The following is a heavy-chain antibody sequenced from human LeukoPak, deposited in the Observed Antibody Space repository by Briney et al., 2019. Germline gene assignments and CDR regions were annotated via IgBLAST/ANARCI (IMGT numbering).Heavy chain of an antibody. Sequence: GGSLRLSCAASGFIFSTYGISWVRQAPGKGLEWVSYISSSSSTIYYADSVKGRFTISRDNAKNSLYLQMNSLRAEDTAVYYCANDKGGYYAWAIDIWGQGTMVTVSS. CDR2: ISSSSSTI. V-gene: IGHV3-48*01. D-gene: IGHD2/OR15-2a*01. J-gene: IGHJ3*02. CDR3: ANDKGGYYAWAIDI. CDR1: GFIFSTYG.